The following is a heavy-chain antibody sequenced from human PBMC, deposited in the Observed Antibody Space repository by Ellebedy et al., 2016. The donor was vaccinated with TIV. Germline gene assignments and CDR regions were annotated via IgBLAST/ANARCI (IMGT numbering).Heavy chain of an antibody. V-gene: IGHV3-20*01. J-gene: IGHJ6*03. CDR2: IFWNGGST. Sequence: GGSLRLSCAASGFTFDDYGMSWVRQAPGKGLEWVSGIFWNGGSTAYADSVKGRFTISRDNAKNSLYLQMNTLSAEDTALYHCARVATAAPIHRYYYFYYYMDVWGKGTTVTVSS. CDR3: ARVATAAPIHRYYYFYYYMDV. CDR1: GFTFDDYG. D-gene: IGHD6-13*01.